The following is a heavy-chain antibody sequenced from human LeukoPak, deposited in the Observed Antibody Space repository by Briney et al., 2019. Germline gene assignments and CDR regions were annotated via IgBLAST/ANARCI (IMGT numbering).Heavy chain of an antibody. Sequence: GGSLRLSCAASGFNFSSHVMSWVRQAPGKGLEWVADIKEDGSEKYYVDSVKGRFTISRDNAKNSLYLQMNSLRAEDTAVYYCALNPDYYGSGSFDYWGQGTLVTVSS. CDR1: GFNFSSHV. CDR3: ALNPDYYGSGSFDY. J-gene: IGHJ4*02. D-gene: IGHD3-10*01. V-gene: IGHV3-7*01. CDR2: IKEDGSEK.